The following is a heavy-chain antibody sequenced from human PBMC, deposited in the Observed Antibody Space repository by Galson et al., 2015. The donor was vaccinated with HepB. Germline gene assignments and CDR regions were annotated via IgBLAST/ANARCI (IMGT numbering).Heavy chain of an antibody. CDR1: GFMFSNYW. Sequence: SLRLSCAASGFMFSNYWMTWVRQAPGKGLEWVANIKQDGSEKNYVDSVKGRFTISRDNAKRSLYLQMNSLRVEDTAVYYCAREATFGSGSYIGYWGQGTLVTVAP. J-gene: IGHJ4*02. CDR2: IKQDGSEK. D-gene: IGHD3-10*01. V-gene: IGHV3-7*01. CDR3: AREATFGSGSYIGY.